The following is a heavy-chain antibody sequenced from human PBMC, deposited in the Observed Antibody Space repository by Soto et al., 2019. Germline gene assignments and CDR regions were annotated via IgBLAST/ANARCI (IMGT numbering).Heavy chain of an antibody. CDR2: ISYDGSNK. D-gene: IGHD3-22*01. V-gene: IGHV3-30*18. Sequence: GGSLRLSCAASGFTFSSYGMHWVRQAPGKGLEWVAVISYDGSNKYYADSVKGRFTISRDNSKNTLYLQMNSLRAEDTAVYYCAKDYKGVDYDSSGYYVDWGQGTLVTVSS. J-gene: IGHJ4*02. CDR3: AKDYKGVDYDSSGYYVD. CDR1: GFTFSSYG.